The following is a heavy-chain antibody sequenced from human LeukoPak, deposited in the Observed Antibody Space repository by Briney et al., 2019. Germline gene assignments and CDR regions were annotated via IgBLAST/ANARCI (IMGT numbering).Heavy chain of an antibody. Sequence: SETLSLTCTVSGYSISSNYYWGWIRQPPGKGLEWIGYIYYSGSTNYNPSLKSRVTISVDASKNQFSLKLSSVTAADTAVYYCARARWLRDYFDYWGQGTLVTVSS. CDR2: IYYSGST. D-gene: IGHD5-12*01. CDR1: GYSISSNYY. CDR3: ARARWLRDYFDY. V-gene: IGHV4-59*01. J-gene: IGHJ4*02.